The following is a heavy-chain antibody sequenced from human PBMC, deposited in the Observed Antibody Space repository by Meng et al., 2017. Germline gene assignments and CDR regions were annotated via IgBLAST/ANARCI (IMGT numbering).Heavy chain of an antibody. CDR3: ARDPKDLQKRPKYYYYYYGMDV. D-gene: IGHD1-1*01. Sequence: ASVKVSCKASGYTFTGYYMHWVRQAPGQGLEWMGWINPNSGGTNYAQKFQGRVTMTRDTSINTAYMELSRLRSDDTAVYYCARDPKDLQKRPKYYYYYYGMDVWGQGTTVTVSS. J-gene: IGHJ6*02. CDR1: GYTFTGYY. CDR2: INPNSGGT. V-gene: IGHV1-2*02.